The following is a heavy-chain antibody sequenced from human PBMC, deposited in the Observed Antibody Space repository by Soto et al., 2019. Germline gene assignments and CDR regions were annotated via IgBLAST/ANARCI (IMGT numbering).Heavy chain of an antibody. Sequence: QVQLQESGPGLVKPSQTLSLTCTVSGGSISSGDYYWSRIRQPPGKGLEWIGYIYYSGSTYYNPSLKSRVTISVDTSKNQFSLKLSSVTAADTAVYYCARVDNWSDLPYYYYGMDVWGQGTTVTVSS. D-gene: IGHD1-1*01. J-gene: IGHJ6*02. V-gene: IGHV4-30-4*01. CDR1: GGSISSGDYY. CDR3: ARVDNWSDLPYYYYGMDV. CDR2: IYYSGST.